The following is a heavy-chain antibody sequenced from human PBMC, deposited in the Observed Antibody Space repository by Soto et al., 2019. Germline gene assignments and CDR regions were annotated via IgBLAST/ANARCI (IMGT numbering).Heavy chain of an antibody. J-gene: IGHJ5*02. CDR2: IRVGGGDT. V-gene: IGHV3-23*01. D-gene: IGHD6-19*01. Sequence: EVRLLESGGGLAQPGGSRRLSCAASGFTFSSSAMNWVRQAPGKGLEWVSSIRVGGGDTFYADSVRGRFTVSRDISRNTLNLQMNSLRAEDTAIYYCAKCSVGTVRTSGWCNWFDPWGQGTLVTVSS. CDR1: GFTFSSSA. CDR3: AKCSVGTVRTSGWCNWFDP.